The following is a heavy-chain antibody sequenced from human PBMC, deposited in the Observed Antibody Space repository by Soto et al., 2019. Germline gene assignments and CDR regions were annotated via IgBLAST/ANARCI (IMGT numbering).Heavy chain of an antibody. CDR1: GYTFSSYA. CDR3: ARDPDYYDSSGYLIDY. Sequence: GASVKVSCKASGYTFSSYAISWVRQAPGQGLEWMGGIIPIFGTANYAQKFQGRVTITADESTSTAYMELSSLRSEDTAVYYCARDPDYYDSSGYLIDYWGQGTLVTVSS. D-gene: IGHD3-22*01. CDR2: IIPIFGTA. J-gene: IGHJ4*02. V-gene: IGHV1-69*13.